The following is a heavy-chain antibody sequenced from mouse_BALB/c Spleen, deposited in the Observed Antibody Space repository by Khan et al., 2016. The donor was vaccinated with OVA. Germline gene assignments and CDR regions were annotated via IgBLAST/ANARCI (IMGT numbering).Heavy chain of an antibody. D-gene: IGHD1-1*02. V-gene: IGHV1S81*02. CDR3: TRSGYGTVGY. J-gene: IGHJ3*01. Sequence: QVQLKQSGAELVKPGASVRLSCKASGYTFTSYYLYWVKQRPGQGLEWIGDINPSNGGTNFNEKFKTKATLTVDKSSSTAYMELSSLTSEDSAGYYCTRSGYGTVGYWGQGTLVTVSA. CDR2: INPSNGGT. CDR1: GYTFTSYY.